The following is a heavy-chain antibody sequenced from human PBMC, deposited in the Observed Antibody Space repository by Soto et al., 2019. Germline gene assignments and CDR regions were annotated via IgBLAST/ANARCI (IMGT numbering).Heavy chain of an antibody. J-gene: IGHJ4*02. V-gene: IGHV3-21*01. D-gene: IGHD2-2*01. CDR2: ISSSSRYI. CDR3: ARAYCSRTSCGYFDH. CDR1: GFTFSNYS. Sequence: GGSLRLSCAASGFTFSNYSMGWVRQAPGKGLEWVSSISSSSRYIYYPDSVKGRFTTSRDNAKNSLYLQMNSLRAEDTAVYYCARAYCSRTSCGYFDHWGQGTLVTVSS.